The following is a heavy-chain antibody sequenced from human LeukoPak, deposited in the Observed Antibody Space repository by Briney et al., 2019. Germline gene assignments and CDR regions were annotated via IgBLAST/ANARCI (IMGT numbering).Heavy chain of an antibody. Sequence: SETLSLTCAVYGGSFSGYYWSWIRQPPGKGLEWIGEINHSGSTNYNPSLKSRVTISVDTSKNQFSLKLSSVTAADTAVYYCASPRGCGGDCSSFGYWGQGTLVTVPS. CDR1: GGSFSGYY. J-gene: IGHJ4*02. CDR2: INHSGST. V-gene: IGHV4-34*01. CDR3: ASPRGCGGDCSSFGY. D-gene: IGHD2-21*02.